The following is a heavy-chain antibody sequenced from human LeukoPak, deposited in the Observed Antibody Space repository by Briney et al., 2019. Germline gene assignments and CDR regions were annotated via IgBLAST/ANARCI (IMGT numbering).Heavy chain of an antibody. V-gene: IGHV3-21*01. D-gene: IGHD3-22*01. CDR1: GFTFSSYS. J-gene: IGHJ4*02. CDR3: ARDLPRYYYDSSGYFVPDY. Sequence: KTGGSLRLSCAASGFTFSSYSMYWVRQAPGNGLEWVSSISSSSSYIYYADSVKGRFTISRDNAKNSLYLQMNSLRAEDTAVYYCARDLPRYYYDSSGYFVPDYWGQGTLVTVSS. CDR2: ISSSSSYI.